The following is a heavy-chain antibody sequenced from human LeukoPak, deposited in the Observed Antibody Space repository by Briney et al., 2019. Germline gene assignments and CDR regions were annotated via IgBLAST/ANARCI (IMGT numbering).Heavy chain of an antibody. CDR2: ISAYNGNT. CDR3: ARVSTVQLWPGYFDY. V-gene: IGHV1-18*01. CDR1: GYTFTSYG. J-gene: IGHJ4*02. D-gene: IGHD5-18*01. Sequence: ASVKVSCKASGYTFTSYGISWVRQAPGQGLEWMGWISAYNGNTNYAQKLQGRVTMTTDTSTSTAYMELRSLRSDDTAVYYCARVSTVQLWPGYFDYWGQGTLVTVSS.